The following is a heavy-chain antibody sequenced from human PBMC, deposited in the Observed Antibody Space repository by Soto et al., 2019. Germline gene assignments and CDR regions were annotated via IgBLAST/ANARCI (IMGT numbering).Heavy chain of an antibody. CDR3: AKRGSTDILTGYYIWYFDY. Sequence: GGSLRLSCAASGFTFSSYAMSWVRQAPGKGLEWVSAISGSGGSTYYADSVKGRFTISRDNSKNTLYLQMNSLRAEDTAVYYCAKRGSTDILTGYYIWYFDYWGQGTLVTVSS. V-gene: IGHV3-23*01. D-gene: IGHD3-9*01. CDR1: GFTFSSYA. J-gene: IGHJ4*02. CDR2: ISGSGGST.